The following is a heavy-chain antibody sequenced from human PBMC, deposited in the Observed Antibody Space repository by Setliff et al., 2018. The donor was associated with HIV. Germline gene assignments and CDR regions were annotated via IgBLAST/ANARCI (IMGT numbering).Heavy chain of an antibody. J-gene: IGHJ5*02. D-gene: IGHD6-6*01. CDR1: GGSIGSGHYY. CDR2: IYTSGST. Sequence: SETLSLTCSVPGGSIGSGHYYWSWIRQPAGKGLEWIGHIYTSGSTNYNPTFKSRVTISLRTSENHFSLKVSSLTAADTAVYYCARHRREDQLVRMYNWFDPWGQGTLVTVSS. CDR3: ARHRREDQLVRMYNWFDP. V-gene: IGHV4-61*09.